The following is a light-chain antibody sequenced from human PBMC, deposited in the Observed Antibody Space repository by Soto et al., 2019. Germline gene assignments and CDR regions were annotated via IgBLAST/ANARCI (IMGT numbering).Light chain of an antibody. CDR2: AAS. CDR1: QGISSY. CDR3: QQLTL. Sequence: DIQLTQSPSFLSASVGDRVTITCRASQGISSYLAWYQQKPGKAPKLLIYAASTLQSGVPSRFSGSGSGTEFTLTISSLQPEYFATYYDQQLTLFGQGTKVEIK. J-gene: IGKJ1*01. V-gene: IGKV1-9*01.